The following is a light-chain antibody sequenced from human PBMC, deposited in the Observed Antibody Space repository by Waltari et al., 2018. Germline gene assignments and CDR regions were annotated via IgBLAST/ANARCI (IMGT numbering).Light chain of an antibody. V-gene: IGKV1-39*01. CDR3: QHGYGSPFT. CDR1: RNVNNF. Sequence: DIQMTQSPSSLSASVGDRVTFTCRASRNVNNFLNWHQQKTGNAPKLLIYKASILQTGVPSRFSGSGSGTDFTFTISSLQPEDAATYYCQHGYGSPFTFGPGTKLHIE. CDR2: KAS. J-gene: IGKJ3*01.